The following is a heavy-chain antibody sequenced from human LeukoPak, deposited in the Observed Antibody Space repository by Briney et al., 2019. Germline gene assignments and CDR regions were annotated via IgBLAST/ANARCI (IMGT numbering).Heavy chain of an antibody. V-gene: IGHV4-59*08. CDR3: ARHGNPPVFDY. J-gene: IGHJ4*02. CDR1: AGSISSYY. D-gene: IGHD4-23*01. Sequence: SETLSLTCTVSAGSISSYYWSWIRQPPGKGLEWLGYIVYSGSTNYNPSLESRVTISVDTSKNQFSLKLSSVTAADTAVYYCARHGNPPVFDYWGQGTLVTVSS. CDR2: IVYSGST.